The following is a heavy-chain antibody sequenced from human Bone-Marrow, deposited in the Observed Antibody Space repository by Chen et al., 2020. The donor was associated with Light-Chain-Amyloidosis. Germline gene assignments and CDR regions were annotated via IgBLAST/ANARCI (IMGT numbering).Heavy chain of an antibody. CDR2: IYPDNSDA. CDR3: ARRRDCYNFDY. Sequence: EVQLEQSGPEVKKPGESLKISCKGSGYTFPNYWIGWVRQMPGQGLEWMGVIYPDNSDARYSASFECEVTISADKSITAAYLQWRSLKASDTAMYYCARRRDCYNFDYWSQGTLVTVSS. D-gene: IGHD2-21*01. J-gene: IGHJ4*02. V-gene: IGHV5-51*01. CDR1: GYTFPNYW.